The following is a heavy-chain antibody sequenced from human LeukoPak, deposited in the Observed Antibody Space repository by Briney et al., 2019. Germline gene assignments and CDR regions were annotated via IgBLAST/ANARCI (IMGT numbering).Heavy chain of an antibody. CDR2: IIPIFGTA. CDR1: GGTFSRYA. D-gene: IGHD4-17*01. Sequence: SVKVSCKASGGTFSRYAISWVRQAPGQGLEWMGGIIPIFGTANYAQKFQGRVTITADESTSTAYMELSSLRSEDTAVYYCVMTTEKNNWFDPWGQGTLVTVSS. V-gene: IGHV1-69*01. CDR3: VMTTEKNNWFDP. J-gene: IGHJ5*02.